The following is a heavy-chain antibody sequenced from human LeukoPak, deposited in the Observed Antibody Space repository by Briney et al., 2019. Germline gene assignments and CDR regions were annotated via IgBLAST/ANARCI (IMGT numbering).Heavy chain of an antibody. J-gene: IGHJ2*01. CDR2: INHSGST. CDR1: GGSFSGYY. CDR3: ARRWRWFGELLSDWYFDL. D-gene: IGHD3-10*01. Sequence: SETLSLTGAVYGGSFSGYYWRRIRQPPGKGLEWIGEINHSGSTNYNPSLKSRVTISVDTSKNQFSLKLSSVPAADTAVYYCARRWRWFGELLSDWYFDLWGRGTLVTVSS. V-gene: IGHV4-34*01.